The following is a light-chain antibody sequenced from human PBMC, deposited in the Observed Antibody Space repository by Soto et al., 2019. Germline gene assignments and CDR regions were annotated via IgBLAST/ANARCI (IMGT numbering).Light chain of an antibody. Sequence: DVVMTQSPLSLPVSLGQPASISCRSSQSLVNTNGAAFLNWFHQRPGQSPRRLIYKVSNRDSGVPARFSGSGSGTDFTLKISRVEAEDVAVYYCMQGTHWPITFGQGTRLEIK. J-gene: IGKJ5*01. CDR2: KVS. V-gene: IGKV2-30*01. CDR1: QSLVNTNGAAF. CDR3: MQGTHWPIT.